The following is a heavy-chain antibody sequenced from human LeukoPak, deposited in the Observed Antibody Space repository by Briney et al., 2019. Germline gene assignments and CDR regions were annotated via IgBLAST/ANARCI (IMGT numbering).Heavy chain of an antibody. J-gene: IGHJ4*02. CDR3: AIIGYHSCGSDN. Sequence: AGGSLRLSCAASGFSFSNYWTMWVRQAPGKGLEWVANIEGDGGQKYYADSVKGRFTISRDNAKNSLYLQINSVRDQNSAVNYCAIIGYHSCGSDNWGQGTLVTVSS. CDR1: GFSFSNYW. CDR2: IEGDGGQK. V-gene: IGHV3-7*01. D-gene: IGHD3-22*01.